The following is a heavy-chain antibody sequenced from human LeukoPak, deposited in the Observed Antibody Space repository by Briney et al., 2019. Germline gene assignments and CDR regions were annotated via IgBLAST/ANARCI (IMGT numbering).Heavy chain of an antibody. Sequence: PGGSLRLSCEASGFTFSSCGMHWVRQAPGKGLEWVAFVSYDGSNKYYADSVKGRFTISRDNSKNTLYLQMNNLRADDTAVYYCAKARYDGEVMIAATDYWGQGTLVTVSS. J-gene: IGHJ4*02. CDR2: VSYDGSNK. CDR1: GFTFSSCG. V-gene: IGHV3-30*18. CDR3: AKARYDGEVMIAATDY. D-gene: IGHD2-15*01.